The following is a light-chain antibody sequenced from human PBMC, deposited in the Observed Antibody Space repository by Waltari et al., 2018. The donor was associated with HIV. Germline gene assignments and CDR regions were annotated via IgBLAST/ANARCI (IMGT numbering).Light chain of an antibody. J-gene: IGKJ2*01. CDR2: KVS. CDR3: MQGTHWSYT. Sequence: DVVMTQSPLSLPVTLGQPASISCRSRQSLVYSDGNTYLNWFQQRPGQSPRRLIYKVSNRDSGVPDRVSGSGSGTDFTLKISRVEAEDVGVYYCMQGTHWSYTFGQGTKLEIK. CDR1: QSLVYSDGNTY. V-gene: IGKV2-30*01.